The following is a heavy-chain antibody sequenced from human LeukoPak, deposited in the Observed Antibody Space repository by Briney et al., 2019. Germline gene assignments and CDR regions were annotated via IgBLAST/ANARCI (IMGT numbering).Heavy chain of an antibody. CDR2: IDPSGGST. V-gene: IGHV1-46*01. Sequence: ASVKVSCRASGYXFTTYYIHWVRQAPGQGLEWVGIIDPSGGSTSYAQKFQGRVTMTRDTSTSTVYMELSSLRSDDTAVYYCARLSQQTFDIWGQGTLVTVSS. CDR1: GYXFTTYY. J-gene: IGHJ3*02. CDR3: ARLSQQTFDI.